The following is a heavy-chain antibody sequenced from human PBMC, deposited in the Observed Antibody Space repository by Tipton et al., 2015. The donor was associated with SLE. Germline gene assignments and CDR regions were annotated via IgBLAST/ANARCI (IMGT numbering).Heavy chain of an antibody. Sequence: TLSLTCAVYGGSFSGYYWSWIRQPPGKGLEWIGEINHSGSTKYNPSLKSRVTISVDTSKNHFSLNLNSVTAADTAVYYCARLVVVSGTYDAFDFWGQGTMVTVSS. CDR3: ARLVVVSGTYDAFDF. CDR2: INHSGST. J-gene: IGHJ3*01. CDR1: GGSFSGYY. V-gene: IGHV4-34*01. D-gene: IGHD2-15*01.